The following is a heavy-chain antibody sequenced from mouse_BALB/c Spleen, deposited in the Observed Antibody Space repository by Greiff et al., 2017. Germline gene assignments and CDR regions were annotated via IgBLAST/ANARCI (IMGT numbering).Heavy chain of an antibody. CDR1: GFTFSSFG. Sequence: EVMLVESGGGLVQPGGSRKLSCAASGFTFSSFGMHWVRQAPEKGLEWVAYISSGSSTIYYADTVKGRFTISRDNPKNTLFLQMTSLRSEDTAMYYCARGGNWDYAMDYWGQGTSVTVSS. D-gene: IGHD4-1*01. V-gene: IGHV5-17*02. CDR3: ARGGNWDYAMDY. J-gene: IGHJ4*01. CDR2: ISSGSSTI.